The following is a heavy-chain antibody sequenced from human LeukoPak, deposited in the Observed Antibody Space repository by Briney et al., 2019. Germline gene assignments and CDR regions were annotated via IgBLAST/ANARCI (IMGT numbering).Heavy chain of an antibody. J-gene: IGHJ4*02. Sequence: SETLSLTCAVSGASISSSYWSWIWQPPGKGLEYVGYIHHSDGTNYNPSLQSRVTMALATSKTQFSLKLSSVTAADMGIYYCTKVLRGYNGYGDWGQGILVTVSS. CDR1: GASISSSY. D-gene: IGHD5-12*01. V-gene: IGHV4-59*01. CDR3: TKVLRGYNGYGD. CDR2: IHHSDGT.